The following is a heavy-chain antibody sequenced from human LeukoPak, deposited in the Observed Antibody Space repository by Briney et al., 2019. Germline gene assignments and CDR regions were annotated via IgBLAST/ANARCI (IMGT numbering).Heavy chain of an antibody. D-gene: IGHD3-22*01. Sequence: SETLSLTCTVSGGSISSYYWSWIRQPPGKGLEWIGYIYYSGSTYYNPSLKSRVTISVDRSKNQFSLKLSSVTAADTAVYYCARVVISYFDYWGQGTLVTVSS. J-gene: IGHJ4*02. CDR1: GGSISSYY. CDR3: ARVVISYFDY. CDR2: IYYSGST. V-gene: IGHV4-59*12.